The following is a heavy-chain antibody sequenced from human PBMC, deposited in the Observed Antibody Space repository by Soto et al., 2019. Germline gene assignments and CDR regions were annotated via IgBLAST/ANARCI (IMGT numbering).Heavy chain of an antibody. V-gene: IGHV1-3*01. J-gene: IGHJ4*02. CDR1: GYTFTSYA. Sequence: ASVKVSCKASGYTFTSYAMHWVRQAPGQRLEWMGWINAGNGNTKYSQKFQGRVTITRGTSASTAYMELSSLRSEDTAVYYCARKGRGTYYFDYWGQGTLVTVSS. D-gene: IGHD1-1*01. CDR2: INAGNGNT. CDR3: ARKGRGTYYFDY.